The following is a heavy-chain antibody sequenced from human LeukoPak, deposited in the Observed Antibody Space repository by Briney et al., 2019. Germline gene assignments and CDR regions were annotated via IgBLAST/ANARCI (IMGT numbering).Heavy chain of an antibody. Sequence: TSETLSLTCAVYGGSFSGYYWSWIRQPPGKGLEWIGEINHSGSTNYNPSLKSRVTISVDTSKNRFSLKLSSVTAADTAVYYCARYSSSWNDNWFDPWGQGTLVTVSS. D-gene: IGHD6-13*01. CDR1: GGSFSGYY. V-gene: IGHV4-34*01. CDR3: ARYSSSWNDNWFDP. J-gene: IGHJ5*02. CDR2: INHSGST.